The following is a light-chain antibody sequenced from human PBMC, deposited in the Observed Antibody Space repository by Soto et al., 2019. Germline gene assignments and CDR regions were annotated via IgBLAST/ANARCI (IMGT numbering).Light chain of an antibody. V-gene: IGKV3-20*01. CDR3: PQYGSSPPWT. CDR2: GAS. Sequence: EIVLTQSPGTLSLSPGERATLSCRASQSVSSSYLAWYQQKPGQAPRLLIYGASSRATGIPDRFSGSGSGTDFTLTISRLEPEDFAVYYCPQYGSSPPWTFGQGTKVDI. CDR1: QSVSSSY. J-gene: IGKJ1*01.